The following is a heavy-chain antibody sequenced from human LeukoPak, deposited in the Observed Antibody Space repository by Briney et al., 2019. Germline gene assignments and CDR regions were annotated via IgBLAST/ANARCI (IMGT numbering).Heavy chain of an antibody. D-gene: IGHD6-13*01. CDR3: ARRSGSSSYWFDP. Sequence: GGSLRLSCVASGFSFSSYSMNWVRQAPGKGLEWVSTISSGTGSYIYYADSVRGRFTISRDNSKNTLYLQMNSLRAEDTAVYYCARRSGSSSYWFDPWGQGTLVTVSS. V-gene: IGHV3-21*01. J-gene: IGHJ5*02. CDR2: ISSGTGSYI. CDR1: GFSFSSYS.